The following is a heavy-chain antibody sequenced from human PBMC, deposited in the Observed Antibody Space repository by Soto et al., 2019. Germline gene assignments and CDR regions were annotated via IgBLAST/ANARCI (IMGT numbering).Heavy chain of an antibody. J-gene: IGHJ4*02. Sequence: ASVKVSCKASGYTFTDYYIHWVRLAPGQGLDWMGWINPKSGLTSHAQNFRGRVTMTRDTSISTVYMELNRLTSDDRAIYYCARRDKYGYFDDWGQGTQVTVSS. CDR2: INPKSGLT. V-gene: IGHV1-2*02. CDR1: GYTFTDYY. CDR3: ARRDKYGYFDD. D-gene: IGHD3-10*01.